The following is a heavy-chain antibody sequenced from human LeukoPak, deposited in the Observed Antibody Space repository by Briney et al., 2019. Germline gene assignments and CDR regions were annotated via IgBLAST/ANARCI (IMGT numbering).Heavy chain of an antibody. CDR1: GYTFTSYG. V-gene: IGHV1-18*01. Sequence: ASVKVSCKASGYTFTSYGISWVRQAPGQGLEWMGRISAYNGNTNYAQKLQGRVTMTTDTSTSTAYMELRSLRSDDTAVYYCARAEYYYDSSGYNYWGQGTLVTVSS. CDR3: ARAEYYYDSSGYNY. D-gene: IGHD3-22*01. CDR2: ISAYNGNT. J-gene: IGHJ4*02.